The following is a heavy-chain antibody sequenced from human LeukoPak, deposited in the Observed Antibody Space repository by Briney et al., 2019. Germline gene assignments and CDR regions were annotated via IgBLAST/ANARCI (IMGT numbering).Heavy chain of an antibody. D-gene: IGHD3-3*01. V-gene: IGHV3-43D*03. CDR3: AKGSTIFGVREPVDY. CDR1: GFTFDDYA. Sequence: PGGSLRLSCAASGFTFDDYAMHWVRQAPGKGLEWVSLISWDGGSTYYADSVKGRFTISRDNSKNSLYLQMNSLRAEDTALYYCAKGSTIFGVREPVDYWSQGTLVTVSS. CDR2: ISWDGGST. J-gene: IGHJ4*02.